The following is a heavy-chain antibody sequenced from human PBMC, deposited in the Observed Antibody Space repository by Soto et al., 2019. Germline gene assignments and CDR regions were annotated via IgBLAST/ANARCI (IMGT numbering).Heavy chain of an antibody. D-gene: IGHD6-13*01. Sequence: SETLSLTCTVSGGSISSYYWSWIRQPPGKGLEWIGYIYYSGSTNYNPSLKSRVTISVDTSKNQFSLKLSSVTAADTAVYYCARERLDLGAAAGTPACWFDPWGQGTLVTVSS. CDR2: IYYSGST. J-gene: IGHJ5*02. CDR1: GGSISSYY. V-gene: IGHV4-59*01. CDR3: ARERLDLGAAAGTPACWFDP.